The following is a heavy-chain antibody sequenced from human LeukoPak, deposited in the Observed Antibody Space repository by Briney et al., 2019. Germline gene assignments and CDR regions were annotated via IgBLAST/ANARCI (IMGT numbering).Heavy chain of an antibody. CDR1: GGSISSYY. D-gene: IGHD6-13*01. Sequence: PSETLSLSCSVSGGSISSYYWSWVRQPPGKGLEWIGRIYSSGSTNYNPSLNSRVTMSVDTSNNQFSLRLTSVTAADTAVYYCARGTTAAAGIFGCWGQGTLVTGS. CDR2: IYSSGST. V-gene: IGHV4-4*07. J-gene: IGHJ4*02. CDR3: ARGTTAAAGIFGC.